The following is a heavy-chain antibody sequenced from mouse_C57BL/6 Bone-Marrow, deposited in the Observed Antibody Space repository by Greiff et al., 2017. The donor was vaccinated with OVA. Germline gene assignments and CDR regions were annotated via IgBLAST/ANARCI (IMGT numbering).Heavy chain of an antibody. CDR1: GYTFTSYW. J-gene: IGHJ4*01. Sequence: EVQLQQSGTVLARPGASVKMSCKTSGYTFTSYWMHWVKQRPGQGLEWIGAIYPGNSDTSYNQKFKGKAKLTAVTSASTAYMELSSLTNEDSAVYYCTRDEGLRHAMDYWGQGTSVTVSS. CDR2: IYPGNSDT. D-gene: IGHD2-4*01. CDR3: TRDEGLRHAMDY. V-gene: IGHV1-5*01.